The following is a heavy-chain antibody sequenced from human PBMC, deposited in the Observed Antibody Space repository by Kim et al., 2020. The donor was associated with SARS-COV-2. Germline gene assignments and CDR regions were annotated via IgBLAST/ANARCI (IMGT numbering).Heavy chain of an antibody. V-gene: IGHV3-72*01. J-gene: IGHJ4*02. CDR2: SYTT. Sequence: SYTTEYAASVKGRFTISRDDSKNAVYLQMNSLKTEDTAVYYCTRGPPDYWGQGTLVTVSS. CDR3: TRGPPDY.